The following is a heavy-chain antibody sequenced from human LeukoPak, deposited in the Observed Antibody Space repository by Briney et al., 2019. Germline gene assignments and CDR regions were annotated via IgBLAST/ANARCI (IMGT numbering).Heavy chain of an antibody. CDR3: AKNGGSSITSWFDY. CDR1: GFTFSTYA. V-gene: IGHV3-23*01. CDR2: IGGSGGST. Sequence: GGSLRLSCAASGFTFSTYAMSWVRQAPGKGLEWVSSIGGSGGSTYYADSVKGRFTISRDNSKNTLYLQMNSLRAEDTAVYYCAKNGGSSITSWFDYWGQGTLVTVSS. J-gene: IGHJ4*02. D-gene: IGHD2-2*01.